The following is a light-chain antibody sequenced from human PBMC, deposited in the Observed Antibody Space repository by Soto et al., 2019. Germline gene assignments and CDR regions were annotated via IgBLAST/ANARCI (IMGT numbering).Light chain of an antibody. V-gene: IGKV3-20*01. CDR2: GAS. Sequence: EIVLTQSPGTLSLSPGERATLSCRASQSVSSSYLAWYQQKPGQAPRLLIHGASSRATGIPDRFSGSGSGTDFTLTISRLGPEDFAVYYCQQYSSSPQTFGQGTKVEI. J-gene: IGKJ1*01. CDR1: QSVSSSY. CDR3: QQYSSSPQT.